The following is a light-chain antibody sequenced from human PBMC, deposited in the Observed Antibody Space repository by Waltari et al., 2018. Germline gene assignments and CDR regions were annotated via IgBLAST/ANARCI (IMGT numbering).Light chain of an antibody. CDR3: CSYAGVV. CDR1: SSGVGGYNL. Sequence: QSALTQPASVSGSPGQSITISCTGTSSGVGGYNLVSWYQQHPGKAPKLMIYEGSKRPSGVSNRFSGSKSGNTASLTISGLQAEDEADYYCCSYAGVVFGGGTKLTIL. V-gene: IGLV2-23*01. CDR2: EGS. J-gene: IGLJ2*01.